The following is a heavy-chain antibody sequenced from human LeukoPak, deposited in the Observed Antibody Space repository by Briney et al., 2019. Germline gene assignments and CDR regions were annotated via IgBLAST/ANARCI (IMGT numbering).Heavy chain of an antibody. CDR3: ARPVNSLFDP. CDR2: VDSSGSII. D-gene: IGHD4-23*01. CDR1: GFTFSSFE. J-gene: IGHJ5*02. Sequence: GGSLRLSCAASGFTFSSFEMNWVRQAPGKGLEWVSYVDSSGSIIYYADSVKGRFTISRDNAKNSLYLQMNGLRVEDTAVYFCARPVNSLFDPWGQGTLVTVSS. V-gene: IGHV3-48*03.